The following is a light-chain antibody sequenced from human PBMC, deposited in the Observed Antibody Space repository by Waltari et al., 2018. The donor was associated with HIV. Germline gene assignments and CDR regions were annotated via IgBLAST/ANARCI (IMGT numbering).Light chain of an antibody. V-gene: IGKV1-5*03. CDR3: QQYKSYST. J-gene: IGKJ1*01. Sequence: DIQMTQPPSTLSASVGDRVTITCRASQSISNWLAWYQQKPGKAPKLLIYKASSLESGVPSRFSGSGSGTEFTLTISSLQADDFTTYYCQQYKSYSTFGQGTKVEIK. CDR1: QSISNW. CDR2: KAS.